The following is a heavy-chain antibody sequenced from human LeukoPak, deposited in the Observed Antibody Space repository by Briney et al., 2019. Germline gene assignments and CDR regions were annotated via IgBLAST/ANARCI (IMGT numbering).Heavy chain of an antibody. V-gene: IGHV3-74*01. D-gene: IGHD6-6*01. CDR2: INSDGSST. Sequence: GGSLRLSCAASGFTFSSYWLHWVRQAPGKGLVWVSRINSDGSSTSYADSVKGRFTISRDNAKNTLYLQMNSLRAEDTAVYYCASVRYSSSSGDYWGQGTLVTVSS. J-gene: IGHJ4*02. CDR1: GFTFSSYW. CDR3: ASVRYSSSSGDY.